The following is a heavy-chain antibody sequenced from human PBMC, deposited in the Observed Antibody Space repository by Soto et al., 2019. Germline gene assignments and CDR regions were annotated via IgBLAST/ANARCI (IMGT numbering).Heavy chain of an antibody. CDR3: ARDGVSSTEYTWNYGTYFDY. D-gene: IGHD1-7*01. J-gene: IGHJ4*02. Sequence: SVKVSCKASGGTFSSYTISWVRQAPGQGLEWMGRIIPILGIANYAQKFQGRVTITADESTSTAYMELNSLRPDDTAMYYCARDGVSSTEYTWNYGTYFDYWGQGALVTVSS. CDR1: GGTFSSYT. CDR2: IIPILGIA. V-gene: IGHV1-69*04.